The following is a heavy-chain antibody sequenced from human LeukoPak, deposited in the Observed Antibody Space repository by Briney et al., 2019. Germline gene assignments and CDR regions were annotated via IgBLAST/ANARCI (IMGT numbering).Heavy chain of an antibody. Sequence: GGSLRLSCAASGFTFSSYAMHWVRQPPGKGLEWVAVISYDGSNKYYADSVKGRFTISRDNSKNTLYLQMNSLRAEDTAVYYCARARGSGWYGVDYWGQGTLVTVSS. J-gene: IGHJ4*02. V-gene: IGHV3-30-3*01. CDR1: GFTFSSYA. CDR3: ARARGSGWYGVDY. CDR2: ISYDGSNK. D-gene: IGHD6-19*01.